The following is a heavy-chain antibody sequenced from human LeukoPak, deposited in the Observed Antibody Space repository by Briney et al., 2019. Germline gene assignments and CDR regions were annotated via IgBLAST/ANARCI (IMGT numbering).Heavy chain of an antibody. CDR1: GGSFSGYY. V-gene: IGHV4-34*01. Sequence: SETLSLTCAVYGGSFSGYYWSWIRQPPGKGLEWIGEINHSGSTNYNPSLKCRVTISVDTSKNQFSLKLSSVTAADTAVYYCARGNGDYDFDYWGQGTLVTVSS. CDR2: INHSGST. D-gene: IGHD4-17*01. CDR3: ARGNGDYDFDY. J-gene: IGHJ4*02.